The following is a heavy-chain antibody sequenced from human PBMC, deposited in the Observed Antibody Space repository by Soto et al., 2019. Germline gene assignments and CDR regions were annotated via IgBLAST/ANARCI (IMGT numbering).Heavy chain of an antibody. Sequence: SATLSLTCTVSGGSISSGGYYWSWIRQHPGKGLEWIGYIYYSGSTYYNPSLKSRVTISVDTSKNQFSLKLSSVTAADTAVYYCARGPVVTTSYYFDYWGXGTLVTVSS. CDR3: ARGPVVTTSYYFDY. CDR1: GGSISSGGYY. D-gene: IGHD2-15*01. J-gene: IGHJ4*02. V-gene: IGHV4-31*03. CDR2: IYYSGST.